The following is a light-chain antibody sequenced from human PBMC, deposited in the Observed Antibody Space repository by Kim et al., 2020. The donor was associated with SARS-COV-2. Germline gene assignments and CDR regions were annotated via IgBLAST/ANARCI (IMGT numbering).Light chain of an antibody. CDR2: GAT. V-gene: IGKV3-20*01. J-gene: IGKJ5*01. CDR1: QSVTSNY. CDR3: QHYGSPVA. Sequence: EIVLTQSPGTLSLSPGERATLSCRASQSVTSNYLAWYQQIPGQAPRLLIHGATSRATGIADRFSGSRSGTDFTLTITGLEPEDVAVYYCQHYGSPVAFGQGTRLEIK.